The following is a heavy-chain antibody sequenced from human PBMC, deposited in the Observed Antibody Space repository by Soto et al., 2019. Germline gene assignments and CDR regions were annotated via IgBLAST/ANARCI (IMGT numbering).Heavy chain of an antibody. V-gene: IGHV1-2*02. D-gene: IGHD2-21*01. CDR1: GYTFTGDY. CDR3: ARDFTYSSAWFDP. Sequence: ASVKVSCKASGYTFTGDYIHWVRQAPGQGLEWMGWINPNSGDTNYAQKLQGRVTMTRDKSISTAYMELSRLTSDDTAVFYCARDFTYSSAWFDPWGQGTLVTVSS. CDR2: INPNSGDT. J-gene: IGHJ5*02.